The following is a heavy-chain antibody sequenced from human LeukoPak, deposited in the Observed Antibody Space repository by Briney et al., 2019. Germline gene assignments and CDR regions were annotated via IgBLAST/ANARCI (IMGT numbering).Heavy chain of an antibody. V-gene: IGHV1-24*01. CDR3: ATSPRIVVVPAAVHDAFDI. CDR2: FDPEDGET. J-gene: IGHJ3*02. Sequence: ASVKVSCKVSGYTLTELSIHWVRQAPGKGLEWMGGFDPEDGETIYAQKFQGRVTMTEDTSTDTAYMELSSLRSEDTAVYYCATSPRIVVVPAAVHDAFDIWGQGTMVTVSS. D-gene: IGHD2-2*02. CDR1: GYTLTELS.